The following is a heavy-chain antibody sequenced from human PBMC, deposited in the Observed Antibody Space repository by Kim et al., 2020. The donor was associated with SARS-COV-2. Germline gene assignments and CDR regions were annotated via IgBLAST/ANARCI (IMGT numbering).Heavy chain of an antibody. J-gene: IGHJ4*02. V-gene: IGHV4-4*02. D-gene: IGHD6-13*01. CDR1: GGSISSSNW. CDR3: ARVPSEEQQLQGLDY. Sequence: SETLSLTCAVSGGSISSSNWWSWVRQPPGKGLEWIGEIYHSGSTNYNPSLKSRVTISVDKSKNQFSLKLSSVTAADTAVYYCARVPSEEQQLQGLDYWGQGTLVTVSS. CDR2: IYHSGST.